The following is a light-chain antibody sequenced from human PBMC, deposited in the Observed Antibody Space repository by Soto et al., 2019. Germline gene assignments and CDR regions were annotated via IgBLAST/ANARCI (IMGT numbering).Light chain of an antibody. CDR2: IND. J-gene: IGLJ3*02. Sequence: QAVVTQPPSASGTPGQRVSISCSGRSSNIGSNIVNWYQHLPGTAPKLLIFINDQRPSGVPDRFSGSKSGTSASLAISALQSEDEAHYYCAVWDDSLNGWVFGGGTKLTVL. CDR1: SSNIGSNI. V-gene: IGLV1-44*01. CDR3: AVWDDSLNGWV.